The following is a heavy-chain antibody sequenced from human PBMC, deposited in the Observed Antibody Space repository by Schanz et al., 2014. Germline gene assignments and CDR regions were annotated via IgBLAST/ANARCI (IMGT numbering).Heavy chain of an antibody. D-gene: IGHD6-13*01. CDR2: IYYRGNT. CDR1: GDSISSAY. J-gene: IGHJ3*02. Sequence: QVQLQESGPGLVEPSQTLSLTCTVSGDSISSAYWSWIRQHPGKGLEWLGFIYYRGNTSYNPSLKSRVSISLDPSKTQFFLNLNSLPAANTAVYYCARHVGSNWFYAFDIWGPGTMVTVSS. V-gene: IGHV4-31*03. CDR3: ARHVGSNWFYAFDI.